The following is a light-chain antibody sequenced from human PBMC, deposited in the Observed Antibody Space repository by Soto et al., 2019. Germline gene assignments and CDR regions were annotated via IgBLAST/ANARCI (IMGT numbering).Light chain of an antibody. CDR1: QILLHSNGYNY. CDR3: MQALQTWT. CDR2: LGS. Sequence: MGMTQAPLSLPVTPGEPASISCRSSQILLHSNGYNYLDWYLQKPGQSPQLLIYLGSNRASGVPDRFSGSGSGTDFTLKISRVEAEDVGVYYCMQALQTWTFGQGTKVDIK. V-gene: IGKV2-28*01. J-gene: IGKJ1*01.